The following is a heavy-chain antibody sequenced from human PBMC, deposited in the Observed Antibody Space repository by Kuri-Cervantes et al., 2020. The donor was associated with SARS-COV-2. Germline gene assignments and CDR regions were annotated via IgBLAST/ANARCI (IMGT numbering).Heavy chain of an antibody. CDR3: ARALGSGWYGGYYYYGMDV. D-gene: IGHD6-19*01. CDR2: INHSGST. V-gene: IGHV4-34*01. CDR1: GGSFSGYY. Sequence: ESLKISCAVYGGSFSGYYWSWIRQPPGKGLEWIGEINHSGSTNYNPSLKSRVTISVDTSKNQFSLKLSSVTAADTAVYYCARALGSGWYGGYYYYGMDVWGQGTTVTVSS. J-gene: IGHJ6*02.